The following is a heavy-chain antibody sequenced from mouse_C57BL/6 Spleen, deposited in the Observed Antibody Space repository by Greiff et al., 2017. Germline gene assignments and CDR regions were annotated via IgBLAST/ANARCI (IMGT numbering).Heavy chain of an antibody. CDR3: ARDLYYCGSSHGYYFAY. D-gene: IGHD1-1*01. V-gene: IGHV5-4*01. J-gene: IGHJ2*01. Sequence: EVKLVESGGGLVKPGGSLKLSCAASGFTFSSYAMSWVRQTPEKRLEWVATISDGGSYTYYPDNVKGRFTISRDNAKNNLYLQMSHLKSEETAMYYCARDLYYCGSSHGYYFAYWGQGTTLSVSS. CDR2: ISDGGSYT. CDR1: GFTFSSYA.